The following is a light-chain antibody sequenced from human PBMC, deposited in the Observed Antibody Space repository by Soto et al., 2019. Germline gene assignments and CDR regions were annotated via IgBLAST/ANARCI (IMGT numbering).Light chain of an antibody. CDR3: QEYIQWPPGM. Sequence: DIVAAHYPATLSASPGGRVTRCCRCSQFVSSRLAWYQQRPGQVPRLLIYDTSTRAPGISARFSGSGSGTEFTLTISSLQSEDFAVYYCQEYIQWPPGMFGPGTKVDIK. V-gene: IGKV3-15*01. J-gene: IGKJ1*01. CDR2: DTS. CDR1: QFVSSR.